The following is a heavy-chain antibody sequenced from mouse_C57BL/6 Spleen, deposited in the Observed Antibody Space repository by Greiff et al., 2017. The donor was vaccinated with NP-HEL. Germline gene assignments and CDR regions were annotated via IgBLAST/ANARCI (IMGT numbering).Heavy chain of an antibody. CDR3: ARPGYGTSMDY. CDR2: ISSGSSTI. D-gene: IGHD2-10*02. Sequence: EVKLMESGGGLVKPGGSLKLSCAASGFTFSDYGMHWVRQAPEKGLEWVAYISSGSSTIYYADTVKGRFTISRDNAKNTLFLQMTSLRSEDTAMYYCARPGYGTSMDYWGQGTSVTVSS. CDR1: GFTFSDYG. J-gene: IGHJ4*01. V-gene: IGHV5-17*01.